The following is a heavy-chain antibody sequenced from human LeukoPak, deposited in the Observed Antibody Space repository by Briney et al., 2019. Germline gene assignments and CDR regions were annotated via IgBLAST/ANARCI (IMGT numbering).Heavy chain of an antibody. CDR3: ARLDDSSGYYYEGFDY. D-gene: IGHD3-22*01. Sequence: GGSLKLSCAASGFTFSGSAIHWVRQASGKGLEWVGRITSKANNYATAYAASVEGRFTVSRDDSKNTAYLQMNSLKTEDTAVYYCARLDDSSGYYYEGFDYWGQGTLVTASA. CDR2: ITSKANNYAT. CDR1: GFTFSGSA. V-gene: IGHV3-73*01. J-gene: IGHJ4*02.